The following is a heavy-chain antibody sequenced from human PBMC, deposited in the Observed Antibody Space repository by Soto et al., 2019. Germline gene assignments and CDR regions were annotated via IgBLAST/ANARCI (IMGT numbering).Heavy chain of an antibody. CDR3: AIYKAGAGGNGF. CDR1: GASVTSDSYH. D-gene: IGHD6-19*01. J-gene: IGHJ4*02. CDR2: QTGST. Sequence: QVHLQESGPGLIKPSETLSLTCSVSGASVTSDSYHWTWIRQPPGKGLEWIGQTGSTNYNPSLKSRITISVDTSKNQFSLNLDSVTAADTAIYYCAIYKAGAGGNGFWGQGTLVIVSS. V-gene: IGHV4-61*01.